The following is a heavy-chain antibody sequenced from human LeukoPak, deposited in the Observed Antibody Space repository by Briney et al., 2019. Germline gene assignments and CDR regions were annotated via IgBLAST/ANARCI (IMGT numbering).Heavy chain of an antibody. J-gene: IGHJ5*02. Sequence: GGSLRLSCAASGFTFSTYAVSWVRQAPGKGLEGVSAISSSGGRTYYADSVKGRFTISRDNSKNTLYLQMNSLRADDTAVYYCAKLVVATISNLDWFDPWGQGTLVTVSS. CDR1: GFTFSTYA. D-gene: IGHD5-12*01. V-gene: IGHV3-23*01. CDR3: AKLVVATISNLDWFDP. CDR2: ISSSGGRT.